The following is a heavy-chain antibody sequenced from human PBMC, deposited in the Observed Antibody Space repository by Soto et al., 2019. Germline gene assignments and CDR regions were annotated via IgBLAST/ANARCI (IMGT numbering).Heavy chain of an antibody. CDR1: GGTFSSYA. D-gene: IGHD7-27*01. CDR2: IIPIFGTA. V-gene: IGHV1-69*13. J-gene: IGHJ6*02. CDR3: ASHWGQTKRYYYYGMDV. Sequence: ASVKVSCKASGGTFSSYAISWVRQAPGQGLEWMGGIIPIFGTADYAQNFQGRVTITADESTSTAYMELSSLRSEDTAVYYCASHWGQTKRYYYYGMDVWGQGTTVTVS.